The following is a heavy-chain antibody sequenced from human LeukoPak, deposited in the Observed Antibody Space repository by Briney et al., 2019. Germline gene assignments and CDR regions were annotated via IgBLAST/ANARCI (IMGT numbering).Heavy chain of an antibody. Sequence: PGGPLRLSCAASGFTFSSYEMNWVRQAPGKGLEWISYISSSGSTIYYADSVKGRFTISRDNAKNSLYLQMNSLRAEDTAVYYCARVGSMSSYWGQGTLVTVSS. J-gene: IGHJ4*02. CDR3: ARVGSMSSY. CDR1: GFTFSSYE. CDR2: ISSSGSTI. V-gene: IGHV3-48*03. D-gene: IGHD2/OR15-2a*01.